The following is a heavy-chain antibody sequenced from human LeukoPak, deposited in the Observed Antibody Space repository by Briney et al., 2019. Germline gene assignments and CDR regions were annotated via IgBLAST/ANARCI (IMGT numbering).Heavy chain of an antibody. CDR3: ARDRLWSYGGNPGYFDY. CDR1: GFTFSTYW. Sequence: TASGFTFSTYWMSWVRQAPGKGLEWVANIKQDGSEQYYVDSVKGRFTISRDNAKNSLYLQMNSLRAEDTAVYYCARDRLWSYGGNPGYFDYWGQGTLVTVSS. J-gene: IGHJ4*02. CDR2: IKQDGSEQ. D-gene: IGHD4-23*01. V-gene: IGHV3-7*01.